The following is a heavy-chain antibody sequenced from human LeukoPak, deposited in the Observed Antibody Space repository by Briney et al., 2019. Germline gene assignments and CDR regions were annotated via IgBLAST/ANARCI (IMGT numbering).Heavy chain of an antibody. CDR1: GESISGFY. CDR2: IYYSGST. V-gene: IGHV4-59*08. J-gene: IGHJ2*01. CDR3: ARLGSGNYWYFDL. D-gene: IGHD1-26*01. Sequence: NSSETLSLTCTVSGESISGFYWNWIRQPPGKGLEWIGYIYYSGSTNYNPSLKTRVTISVDTSKNQFSLKLSSVTAADTAVYYCARLGSGNYWYFDLWGRGTLVTVSS.